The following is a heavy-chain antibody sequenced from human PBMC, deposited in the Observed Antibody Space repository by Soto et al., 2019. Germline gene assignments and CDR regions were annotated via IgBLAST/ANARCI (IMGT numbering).Heavy chain of an antibody. CDR3: AKDRVNNYDDSQSYVDY. J-gene: IGHJ4*02. Sequence: EVQLLESGGGLVQPGGSLRLSCTASGFTFSSYAMSWVRQAPGKGLEWGSTISGTGDSTYYADSGKGRFTISRDNSKSTLYLQADSLRAEDTAVYYCAKDRVNNYDDSQSYVDYWGQGTLVTVSS. CDR2: ISGTGDST. CDR1: GFTFSSYA. V-gene: IGHV3-23*01. D-gene: IGHD3-10*01.